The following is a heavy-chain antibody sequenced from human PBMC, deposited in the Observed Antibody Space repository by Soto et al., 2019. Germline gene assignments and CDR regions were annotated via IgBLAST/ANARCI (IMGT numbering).Heavy chain of an antibody. CDR3: AHRLTLTSTWNYGAFEF. J-gene: IGHJ4*01. CDR1: GFSITTYGVG. V-gene: IGHV2-5*02. CDR2: TYWDDDN. Sequence: ESGPTLVNPTQPLTLTCSLSGFSITTYGVGVGWVRQPPGKALEWLAFTYWDDDNRYNPSLKSRLSTMKDISRNQVFLTMTNMDSADTATYYCAHRLTLTSTWNYGAFEFWGQGALGTVSS. D-gene: IGHD1-7*01.